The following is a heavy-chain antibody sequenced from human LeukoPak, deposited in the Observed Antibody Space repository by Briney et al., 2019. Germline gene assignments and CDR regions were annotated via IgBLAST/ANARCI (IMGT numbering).Heavy chain of an antibody. CDR2: ISWNSGSI. V-gene: IGHV3-9*03. CDR1: GFTFDDYA. J-gene: IGHJ3*02. D-gene: IGHD3-10*01. Sequence: PGGSLRLSCAASGFTFDDYAMHWVRQAPGKSLEWVSGISWNSGSIGYADSVKGQFTISRDNAKNSLYLQMNSLRAEDMALYYCAKDINKVTDYLFDIWGQGTMVTVSS. CDR3: AKDINKVTDYLFDI.